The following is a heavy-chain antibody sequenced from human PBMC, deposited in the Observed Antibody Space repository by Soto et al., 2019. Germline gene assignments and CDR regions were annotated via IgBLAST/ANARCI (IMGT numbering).Heavy chain of an antibody. V-gene: IGHV3-11*01. CDR1: GVIFSDYY. J-gene: IGHJ6*02. Sequence: PGGSLRLSCEASGVIFSDYYMSWIRQAPGEGLEWVSYISRSGSTINYADSVKGRFTISRNNAKNLLYLQMNTLRAEDTAVYYCARDRYGFANVTYYSYGMDVWGQGTTVTVSS. CDR2: ISRSGSTI. D-gene: IGHD2-21*01. CDR3: ARDRYGFANVTYYSYGMDV.